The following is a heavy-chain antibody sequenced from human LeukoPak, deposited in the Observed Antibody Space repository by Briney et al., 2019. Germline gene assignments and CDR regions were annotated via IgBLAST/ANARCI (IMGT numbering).Heavy chain of an antibody. CDR3: ARDGRRGGMDV. CDR2: IWSDGSTK. D-gene: IGHD1-1*01. CDR1: KFTFSSYG. Sequence: PGGSLRLSCEASKFTFSSYGMHWVRQAPGKGLEWVAVIWSDGSTKFYADSVKGRFTISRDNSKNTLYLQMNSLRAEDTAVYYCARDGRRGGMDVCGQGTTVTVSS. J-gene: IGHJ6*02. V-gene: IGHV3-33*01.